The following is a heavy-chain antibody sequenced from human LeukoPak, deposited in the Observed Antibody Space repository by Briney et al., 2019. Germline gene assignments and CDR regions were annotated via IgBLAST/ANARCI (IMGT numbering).Heavy chain of an antibody. Sequence: PSETLSLTCTVSGGSISSYYWSWIRQPPGKGLEWIGYIYYSGSTNYNPSLKSRITISVDTSKNQFSLKLSSVTAAGTAVYYCARVGYYYDSSGYYYEAGFDYWGQGTLVTVSS. J-gene: IGHJ4*02. V-gene: IGHV4-59*01. CDR3: ARVGYYYDSSGYYYEAGFDY. D-gene: IGHD3-22*01. CDR1: GGSISSYY. CDR2: IYYSGST.